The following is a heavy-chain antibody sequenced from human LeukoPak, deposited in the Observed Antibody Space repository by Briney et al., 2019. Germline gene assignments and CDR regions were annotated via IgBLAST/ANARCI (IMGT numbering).Heavy chain of an antibody. J-gene: IGHJ6*02. CDR1: GFTFSSYG. CDR2: IWYDGSNK. V-gene: IGHV3-33*01. D-gene: IGHD3-10*01. Sequence: GRSLRLSCAASGFTFSSYGMHWVRQAPGKGLEWVAVIWYDGSNKYYADSVKGRFTISRDSSKNTLYLQMNSLRAEDTVVYYCARDGMLWFGEGGLDVWGQGTTVTVSS. CDR3: ARDGMLWFGEGGLDV.